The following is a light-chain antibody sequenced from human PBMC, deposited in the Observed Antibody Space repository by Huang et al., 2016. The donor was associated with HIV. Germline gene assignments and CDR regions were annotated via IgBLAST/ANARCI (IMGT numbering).Light chain of an antibody. CDR1: QSVAKH. V-gene: IGKV3-15*01. CDR3: HHYSNWPPTWT. J-gene: IGKJ1*01. CDR2: GAS. Sequence: EIVMTQSPATLSVSPGERATLSCRASQSVAKHIAWYQQKPGQAPRLLIYGASTRATGIPARFRGSVSGAEFTRTISSLQSEDFAVYYCHHYSNWPPTWTFGQGTKVEIK.